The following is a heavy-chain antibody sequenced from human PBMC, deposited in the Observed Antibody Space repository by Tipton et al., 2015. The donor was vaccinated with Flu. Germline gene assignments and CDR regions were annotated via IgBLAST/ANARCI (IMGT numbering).Heavy chain of an antibody. V-gene: IGHV4-59*12. Sequence: TLSLTCTVSGGSISSYYWSWIRQPPGKGLEWIGYIYYSGSTNYNPSLKSRVTTSVDTSKNQFSLKLSSVTAADTAVYYCAREKDSSGSEYFQHWGQGTLVTVSS. D-gene: IGHD6-19*01. J-gene: IGHJ1*01. CDR2: IYYSGST. CDR1: GGSISSYY. CDR3: AREKDSSGSEYFQH.